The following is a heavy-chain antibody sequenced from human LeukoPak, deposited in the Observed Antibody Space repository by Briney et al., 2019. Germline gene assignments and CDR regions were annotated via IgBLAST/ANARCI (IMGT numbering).Heavy chain of an antibody. Sequence: GESLRLSCAASGFTFSSYAMNWVRQAPGKGLEWVAVISYDGSTKYYADSEKGRFIISRDNSKNTLHLQMNSLRAEDTAVYYCASVYGGNFHDAIDIWGQGTMVTVSS. CDR3: ASVYGGNFHDAIDI. CDR1: GFTFSSYA. J-gene: IGHJ3*02. CDR2: ISYDGSTK. D-gene: IGHD4-23*01. V-gene: IGHV3-30-3*01.